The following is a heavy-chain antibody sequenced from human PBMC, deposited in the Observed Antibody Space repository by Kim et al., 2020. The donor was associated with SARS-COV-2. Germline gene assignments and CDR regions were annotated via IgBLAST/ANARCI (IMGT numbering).Heavy chain of an antibody. J-gene: IGHJ4*02. D-gene: IGHD2-15*01. V-gene: IGHV4-39*02. Sequence: YYNPSLQIQVTISVDTSKNHCALKLGSVTAADTAVYYCARGRVVVAAADYWGQGTLVTVSS. CDR3: ARGRVVVAAADY.